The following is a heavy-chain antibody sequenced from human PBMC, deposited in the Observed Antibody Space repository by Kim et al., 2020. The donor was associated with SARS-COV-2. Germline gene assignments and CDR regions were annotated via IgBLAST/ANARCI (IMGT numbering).Heavy chain of an antibody. D-gene: IGHD3-16*01. CDR2: IKSKNAGGTT. V-gene: IGHV3-15*01. Sequence: GGSLRLSCAASGFSFTNAWTSWVRQAPGKGLEWLGHIKSKNAGGTTDYAALVKGRFTISRDESRNTLYLQMNSLKSEDTAVYYCFPYSWGWGQGTLVTVSS. J-gene: IGHJ4*02. CDR1: GFSFTNAW. CDR3: FPYSWG.